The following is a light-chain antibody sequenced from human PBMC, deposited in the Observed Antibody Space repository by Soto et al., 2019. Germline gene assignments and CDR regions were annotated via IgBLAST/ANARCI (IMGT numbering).Light chain of an antibody. CDR1: QSVSSY. V-gene: IGKV3-11*01. Sequence: EIVLTQSPATLSLSPGERATLSCRASQSVSSYLAWYQQKPGQAPRLLIYDASNRATGIPARFSGSGSGTDFSLTICSLDPEDFAVYYCQQRRTFGQGTKVEIK. CDR2: DAS. CDR3: QQRRT. J-gene: IGKJ1*01.